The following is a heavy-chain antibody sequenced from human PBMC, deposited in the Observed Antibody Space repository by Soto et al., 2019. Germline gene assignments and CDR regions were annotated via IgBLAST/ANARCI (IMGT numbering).Heavy chain of an antibody. Sequence: QVQLVQSGAEVKKPGASVKVSCKASGYTFTSYGITWVRQAPGQGLEWMGWISAYNGNTNYAQKLQGRVTMTTDTSTSTAYMELRSLRSDDTAVYYCARDHPFQDPIAVAGVDAFDIWGQGTMVTVSS. J-gene: IGHJ3*02. CDR1: GYTFTSYG. CDR2: ISAYNGNT. D-gene: IGHD6-19*01. CDR3: ARDHPFQDPIAVAGVDAFDI. V-gene: IGHV1-18*01.